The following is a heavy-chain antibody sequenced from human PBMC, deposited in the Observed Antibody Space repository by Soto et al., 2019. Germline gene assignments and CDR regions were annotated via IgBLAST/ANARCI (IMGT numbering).Heavy chain of an antibody. CDR1: GGTFSSYA. D-gene: IGHD1-26*01. CDR2: IIPIFGTA. J-gene: IGHJ6*02. V-gene: IGHV1-69*01. Sequence: KVSCKASGGTFSSYAISWVRQAPGQGLEWMGGIIPIFGTANYAQKFQGRVTITADESTSTAYMELSSLRSEDTAVYYCARDRSQGYYYGMDVWGQGTTVTVSS. CDR3: ARDRSQGYYYGMDV.